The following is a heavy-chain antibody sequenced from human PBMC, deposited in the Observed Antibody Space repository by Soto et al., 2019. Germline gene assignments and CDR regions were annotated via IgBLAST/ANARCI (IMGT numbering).Heavy chain of an antibody. Sequence: QPGGSLRLSCAAYGFTFDDYTMHWVRQAPGKGLEWVSLISWDGGSTYYADSVKGRFTISRDNSKNSLYLQMNSLRTEDTALYYCAKGGLRYFDWPHPRSEYFDLWGRGTLVTVSS. V-gene: IGHV3-43*01. J-gene: IGHJ2*01. CDR1: GFTFDDYT. CDR2: ISWDGGST. D-gene: IGHD3-9*01. CDR3: AKGGLRYFDWPHPRSEYFDL.